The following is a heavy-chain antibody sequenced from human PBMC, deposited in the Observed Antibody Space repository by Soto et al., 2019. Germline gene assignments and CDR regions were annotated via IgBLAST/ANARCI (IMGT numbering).Heavy chain of an antibody. Sequence: QVQLVQSGAEVKKPGSSVKVSCKASGGTFSSYAISWVRQAPGQGLEWMGGIIPISGTANYAQKFQGRVTITADESTSTAYMELSRLRSEDTAVYYCVRSQGRSSSLEIYYYYYYGMDVWGQGTTVTVSS. CDR3: VRSQGRSSSLEIYYYYYYGMDV. CDR1: GGTFSSYA. D-gene: IGHD2-2*01. J-gene: IGHJ6*02. V-gene: IGHV1-69*01. CDR2: IIPISGTA.